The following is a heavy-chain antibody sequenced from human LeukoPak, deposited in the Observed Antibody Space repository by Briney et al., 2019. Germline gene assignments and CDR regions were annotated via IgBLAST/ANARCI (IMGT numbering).Heavy chain of an antibody. V-gene: IGHV1-69-2*01. J-gene: IGHJ4*02. D-gene: IGHD1-26*01. CDR2: VDPEDGGT. Sequence: ASVKVSCKVSGYTFTDYYMHWVQQAPGKGLEWMGLVDPEDGGTIYAEKFQGRVTITADTSTDTAYMELSSLRSEDTAVYYCATVSGSYATDYWGQGTLVTVSS. CDR3: ATVSGSYATDY. CDR1: GYTFTDYY.